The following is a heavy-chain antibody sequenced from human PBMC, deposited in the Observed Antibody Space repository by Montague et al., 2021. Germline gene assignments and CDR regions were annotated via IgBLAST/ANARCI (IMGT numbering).Heavy chain of an antibody. J-gene: IGHJ4*01. Sequence: QSGAEVKKPGESLRISCKASGYNFITHWISWVRQMPGKGLEWMGRIDPADSYTNYSPSFQGHVTFSVDKSINTAYLQWNSLKASDTAMYCCTRPSPSGFGAHDWGKGTLVTVSS. D-gene: IGHD3-10*01. CDR2: IDPADSYT. V-gene: IGHV5-10-1*01. CDR3: TRPSPSGFGAHD. CDR1: GYNFITHW.